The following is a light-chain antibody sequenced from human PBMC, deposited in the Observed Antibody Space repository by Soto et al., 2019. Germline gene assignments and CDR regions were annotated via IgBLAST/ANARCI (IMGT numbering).Light chain of an antibody. J-gene: IGLJ1*01. Sequence: QSALTQPPSASESPGQSVTIYCTGTSSDVGAYNYVSWYQQHPGKVPKLMIYEVSKRPSGVPDRFSGSKSGNTASLTVSGLQADDEADYYCCSLTTSHTYVFGSGTKVTVL. V-gene: IGLV2-8*01. CDR3: CSLTTSHTYV. CDR1: SSDVGAYNY. CDR2: EVS.